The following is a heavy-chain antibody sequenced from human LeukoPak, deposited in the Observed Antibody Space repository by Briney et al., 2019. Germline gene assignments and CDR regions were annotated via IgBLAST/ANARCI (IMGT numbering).Heavy chain of an antibody. CDR2: ISGSGGST. J-gene: IGHJ5*02. D-gene: IGHD3-22*01. CDR3: ARKRIGVLNWFDP. V-gene: IGHV3-23*01. CDR1: GFTFSSYA. Sequence: PGGSLRLSCAASGFTFSSYAMSWVRQAPGKGLEWVSAISGSGGSTYYADSVKGRFTISRDNAKNSLYLQMNSLRAEDTAVYYCARKRIGVLNWFDPWGQGTLVTVSS.